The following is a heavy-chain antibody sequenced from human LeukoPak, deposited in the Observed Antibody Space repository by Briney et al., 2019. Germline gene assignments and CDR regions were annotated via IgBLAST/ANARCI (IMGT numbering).Heavy chain of an antibody. CDR2: INSDGTSA. V-gene: IGHV3-74*01. D-gene: IGHD2-2*01. CDR3: ARVRVVPAGYFDT. J-gene: IGHJ4*02. Sequence: GGSLRLSCAASGFTFSSYWMHWVRQAPGKGLVWDSRINSDGTSAIYADSVRGRFTISRDNAKNTLYLQMNSLGDEDTAVYYCARVRVVPAGYFDTWGQGTLVTVSS. CDR1: GFTFSSYW.